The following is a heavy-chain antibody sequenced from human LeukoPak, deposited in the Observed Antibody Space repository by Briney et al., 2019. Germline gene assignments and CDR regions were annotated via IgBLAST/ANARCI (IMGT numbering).Heavy chain of an antibody. CDR1: GYTFTSYA. J-gene: IGHJ4*02. D-gene: IGHD3-22*01. CDR3: ARADSSGYYYAY. V-gene: IGHV1-3*03. Sequence: ASVKVSCKASGYTFTSYAMHWVRQAPGQRLEWMGWINAGNGNTKYSQEFQGRVTITRDTSASTAYMELSSLRSEDMAVYYCARADSSGYYYAYWGQGTPVTVSS. CDR2: INAGNGNT.